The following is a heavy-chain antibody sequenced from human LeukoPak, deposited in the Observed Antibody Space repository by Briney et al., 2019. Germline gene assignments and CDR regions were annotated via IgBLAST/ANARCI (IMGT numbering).Heavy chain of an antibody. V-gene: IGHV4-4*09. CDR3: ARGARWAYYYMDV. CDR1: GDSISSYY. D-gene: IGHD4-23*01. CDR2: IYTSGGT. J-gene: IGHJ6*03. Sequence: PSETLSLTCTVSGDSISSYYWSWIRQPPGKGLEWIGYIYTSGGTNYIPSLKGRVTISIDTSKNQFSLKLSSVTAADTAVYYCARGARWAYYYMDVWGKGTTVTVSS.